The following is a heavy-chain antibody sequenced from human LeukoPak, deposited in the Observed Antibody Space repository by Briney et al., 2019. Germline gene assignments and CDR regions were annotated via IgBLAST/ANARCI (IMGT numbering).Heavy chain of an antibody. Sequence: GGSLRLSCAASGFTFSSYWMHWVRQAPGKGLVWVSRINSDGSSTSYADSVKGRFTISRDNAKSTLYLQMNSLRDEDTAVYYCARVRTGYSFDYWGQGTLVTVSS. CDR2: INSDGSST. D-gene: IGHD3/OR15-3a*01. CDR1: GFTFSSYW. V-gene: IGHV3-74*01. CDR3: ARVRTGYSFDY. J-gene: IGHJ4*02.